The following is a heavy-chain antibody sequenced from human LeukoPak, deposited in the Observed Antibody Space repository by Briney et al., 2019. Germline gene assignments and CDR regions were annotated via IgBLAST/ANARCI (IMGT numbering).Heavy chain of an antibody. CDR1: GFTFRNFG. D-gene: IGHD1-26*01. Sequence: PGGTLRLSRAASGFTFRNFGMTWVRQAPGKGLEWVSAISASGETTYYSDSVKGRFTISRDNSKNTLYLQMNSLRAEDTAVYYCAREVGAFDYWGQGTLVTVSS. CDR3: AREVGAFDY. J-gene: IGHJ4*02. V-gene: IGHV3-23*01. CDR2: ISASGETT.